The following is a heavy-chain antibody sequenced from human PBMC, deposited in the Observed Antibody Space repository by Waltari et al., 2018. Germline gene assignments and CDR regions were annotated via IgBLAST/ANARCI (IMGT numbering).Heavy chain of an antibody. Sequence: EVQLLESAGGLVQPGGALRLSCAASGFSFMGFAMSWVRQAPGVGLEGVASSSGSGATPFYADSVKGRFTIVRDNSKDTVYLQMNSLRVDDSAVYYCAKGSRGYTNYFFDYWGQGALVTVSS. J-gene: IGHJ4*02. CDR2: SSGSGATP. CDR1: GFSFMGFA. D-gene: IGHD3-16*02. V-gene: IGHV3-23*01. CDR3: AKGSRGYTNYFFDY.